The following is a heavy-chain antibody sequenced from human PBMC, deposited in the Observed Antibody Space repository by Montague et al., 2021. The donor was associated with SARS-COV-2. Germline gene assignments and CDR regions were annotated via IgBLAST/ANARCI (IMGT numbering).Heavy chain of an antibody. CDR3: AVEDQYHFDY. V-gene: IGHV4-39*01. CDR2: VYNNGIT. J-gene: IGHJ4*02. CDR1: GNSITNTRYY. D-gene: IGHD2-2*01. Sequence: SETLSLTCNVSGNSITNTRYYWGWIRQAPGRPLEWIGSVYNNGITYYNPSLRSRVFISIDTSKNQFSLRLSSVTASDTALYYCAVEDQYHFDYWGRGSLVSVSS.